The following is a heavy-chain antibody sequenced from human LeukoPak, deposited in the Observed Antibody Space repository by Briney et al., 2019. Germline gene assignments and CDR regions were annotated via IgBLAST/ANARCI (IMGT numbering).Heavy chain of an antibody. Sequence: GRPLRLSCAASGFTFSSSAVHWVRQAPGKGLEWVAVISYDGSNEYYADSVKGRFTISRDNSKNTLYMQMNSLRAEDTAIYYCATLVTVTNPFDYWGQGTLVTVSS. D-gene: IGHD4-17*01. V-gene: IGHV3-30-3*01. CDR3: ATLVTVTNPFDY. CDR2: ISYDGSNE. CDR1: GFTFSSSA. J-gene: IGHJ4*02.